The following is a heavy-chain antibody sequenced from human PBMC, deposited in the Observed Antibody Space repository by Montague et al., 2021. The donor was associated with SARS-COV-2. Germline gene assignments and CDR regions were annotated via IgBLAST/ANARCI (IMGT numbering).Heavy chain of an antibody. V-gene: IGHV5-51*03. CDR3: ARRRIAAAGLYYCYYMDV. CDR1: GYSFTSYW. D-gene: IGHD6-13*01. J-gene: IGHJ6*03. Sequence: QSGAEVKKPGESLEISCKGSGYSFTSYWIGWVRQMPGKGLEWMGIIYPGDSDTRYSPSFQGQVTISADKSISTAYLQWSSLKASDTAMYYCARRRIAAAGLYYCYYMDVWGKGTTVTVSS. CDR2: IYPGDSDT.